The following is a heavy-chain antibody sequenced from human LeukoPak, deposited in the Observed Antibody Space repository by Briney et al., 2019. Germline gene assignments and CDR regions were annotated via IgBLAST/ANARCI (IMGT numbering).Heavy chain of an antibody. D-gene: IGHD3-3*01. Sequence: GRSLRLSCAASGFTFSSYAMHWVRQAPGKGLEWVAVISYDGSNKYYADSVKSRFTISRDNSKNTLYLQMNSLRAEDTAVYYCARVRGAFDIWGQGTMVTVSS. CDR3: ARVRGAFDI. CDR1: GFTFSSYA. V-gene: IGHV3-30-3*01. J-gene: IGHJ3*02. CDR2: ISYDGSNK.